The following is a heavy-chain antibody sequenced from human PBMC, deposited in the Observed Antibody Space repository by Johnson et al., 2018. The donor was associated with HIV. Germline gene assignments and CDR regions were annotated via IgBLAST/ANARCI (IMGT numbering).Heavy chain of an antibody. CDR2: ISYDGSTK. CDR3: AKDSAWDSSSSGAFDI. V-gene: IGHV3-30*18. Sequence: QVQLVESGGGVVQPGRSLRLSCAASGFTFSSYGMHWVRQAPGKGLEWVAVISYDGSTKYYVDSVKGRFTISRDNSKNSLYLQMNSLRAEDTALYYRAKDSAWDSSSSGAFDIWGQGTMVTVSS. D-gene: IGHD6-6*01. CDR1: GFTFSSYG. J-gene: IGHJ3*02.